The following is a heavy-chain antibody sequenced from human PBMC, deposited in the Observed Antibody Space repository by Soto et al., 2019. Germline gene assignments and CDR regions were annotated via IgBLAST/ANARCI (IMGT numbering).Heavy chain of an antibody. CDR3: ARLGTAVAGSDY. J-gene: IGHJ4*02. CDR1: SGSISSSNW. Sequence: PSETLSLTCAVSSGSISSSNWWSWVRQPPGKGLEWIGEIYHSGSTNYNPPLKSRVTISVDKSKNQFSLKLSSVTAADTAVYYCARLGTAVAGSDYWGQGTLVTVSS. D-gene: IGHD6-19*01. V-gene: IGHV4-4*02. CDR2: IYHSGST.